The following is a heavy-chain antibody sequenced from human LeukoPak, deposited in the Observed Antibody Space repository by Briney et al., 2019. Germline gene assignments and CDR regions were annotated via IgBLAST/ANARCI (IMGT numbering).Heavy chain of an antibody. CDR3: ASGGPGGGYYDILTGYYFRDYYYMDV. V-gene: IGHV1-2*02. CDR1: GYTFTGYY. D-gene: IGHD3-9*01. Sequence: GASVKVSCKASGYTFTGYYMHWVRQAPGQGLEWMGWINPNSGGTNYAQKFQGRVTMTRDTSISTAYMELSRLRSDDTAVYYCASGGPGGGYYDILTGYYFRDYYYMDVWGKGTTVTISS. CDR2: INPNSGGT. J-gene: IGHJ6*03.